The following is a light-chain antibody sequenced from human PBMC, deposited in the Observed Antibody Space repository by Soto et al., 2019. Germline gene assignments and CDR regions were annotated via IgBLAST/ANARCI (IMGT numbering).Light chain of an antibody. Sequence: QSVLTQPPSASGTPGQRVTISCSGSSSNIGSNYVYWYKQLPGTAPQLLIYRNNERPSGLPDRFSGSKSGTSASLAISGLRSEDEADYYCAAWDDSRSGPGVFGTGTKLTVL. J-gene: IGLJ1*01. CDR3: AAWDDSRSGPGV. V-gene: IGLV1-47*01. CDR2: RNN. CDR1: SSNIGSNY.